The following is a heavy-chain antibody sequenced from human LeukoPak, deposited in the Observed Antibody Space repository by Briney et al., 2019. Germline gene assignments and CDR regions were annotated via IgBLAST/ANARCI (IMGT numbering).Heavy chain of an antibody. CDR2: IIPIFGTA. D-gene: IGHD6-6*01. V-gene: IGHV1-69*05. CDR3: AREFRSSSRGVFDY. Sequence: SVKVSCKASGGTFSSYAICWVRQAPGQGLEWMGGIIPIFGTANYAQKLQGRVTMTTDTSTSTAYMELRSLRSDDTAVYYCAREFRSSSRGVFDYWGQGTLVTVSS. CDR1: GGTFSSYA. J-gene: IGHJ4*02.